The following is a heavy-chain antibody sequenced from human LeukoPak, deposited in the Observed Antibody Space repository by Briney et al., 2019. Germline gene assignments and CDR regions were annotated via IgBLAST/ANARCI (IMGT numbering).Heavy chain of an antibody. J-gene: IGHJ3*02. CDR1: GFTFGDYA. V-gene: IGHV3-49*03. CDR3: TRDRGSSWYLDAFDI. CDR2: IRSKAYGGTT. Sequence: GGSLRLSCTASGFTFGDYAMSWFRQAPGKGLEWVGFIRSKAYGGTTEYAASVKGRFTISKDDSKSIAYLQMNSLKTEDTAVYYCTRDRGSSWYLDAFDIWGQGTMVTVSS. D-gene: IGHD6-13*01.